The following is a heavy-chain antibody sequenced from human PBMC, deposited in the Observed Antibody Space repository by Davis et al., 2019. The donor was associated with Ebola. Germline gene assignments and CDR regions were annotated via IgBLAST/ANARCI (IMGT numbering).Heavy chain of an antibody. CDR1: GFTFNKYA. Sequence: GESLKISCAASGFTFNKYAMSWVRQAPGKGLEWVSVVSGRATTIYYADSVKGRFTISRDDAKKSLYLQMDSLRAEDTAVYYCAQQLGDYGGNALRYWGQGTLVTVSS. J-gene: IGHJ4*02. V-gene: IGHV3-23*01. D-gene: IGHD4-23*01. CDR2: VSGRATTI. CDR3: AQQLGDYGGNALRY.